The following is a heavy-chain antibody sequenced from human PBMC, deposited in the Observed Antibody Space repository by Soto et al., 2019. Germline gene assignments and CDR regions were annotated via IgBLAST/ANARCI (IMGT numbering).Heavy chain of an antibody. CDR3: ARDPTVTTGFPRHTYYYYGMEV. D-gene: IGHD4-17*01. J-gene: IGHJ6*02. CDR1: GYTFTSYA. V-gene: IGHV1-2*04. Sequence: ASVKVSCKSSGYTFTSYAIHWVRQAPGQRLEWMGWINPNSGGTNYAQKFQGWVTMTRDTSISTAYMELSRLRSDDTAVYYCARDPTVTTGFPRHTYYYYGMEVWGQGTTVTVSS. CDR2: INPNSGGT.